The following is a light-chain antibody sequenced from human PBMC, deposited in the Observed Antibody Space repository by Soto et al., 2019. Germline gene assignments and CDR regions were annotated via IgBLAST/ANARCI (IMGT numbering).Light chain of an antibody. Sequence: QSVLTQPPSASGTPGQRVTISCSGSSSNSGSNTVNWYQQLPGTAPKLLIYNNNQRPSGVPDRFSGSKSGTSASLAISGLQSEDEADYYCATWDDSLNGWVFGGGTKLTVL. J-gene: IGLJ3*02. CDR3: ATWDDSLNGWV. CDR1: SSNSGSNT. V-gene: IGLV1-44*01. CDR2: NNN.